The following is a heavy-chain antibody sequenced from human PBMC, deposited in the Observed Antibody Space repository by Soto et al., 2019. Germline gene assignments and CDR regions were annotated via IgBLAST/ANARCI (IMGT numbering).Heavy chain of an antibody. CDR1: GFTFSSYS. J-gene: IGHJ4*02. CDR2: ISTTSSSI. V-gene: IGHV3-48*02. Sequence: PGGSLRLSCAASGFTFSSYSMNWVRQAPGKGLEWISYISTTSSSIYYADSVKDRFTISRDNAKNSLFLQMNSLRDEDTAVYYCARKGVAFDYWGQGAMVTVYS. D-gene: IGHD3-3*01. CDR3: ARKGVAFDY.